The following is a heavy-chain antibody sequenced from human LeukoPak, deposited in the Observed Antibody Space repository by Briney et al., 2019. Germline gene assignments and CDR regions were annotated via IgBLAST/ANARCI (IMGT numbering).Heavy chain of an antibody. CDR1: GFSITTSW. Sequence: GGSLRLSCVASGFSITTSWIHWVRQAPGGGLVWVSRVNPSGSSTNYADFVKGRFTISRDSARNTVYLQMNSLRADDSAVYYCARGNTGGSGLWDSWGQGTLVTVSS. J-gene: IGHJ4*02. D-gene: IGHD7-27*01. CDR3: ARGNTGGSGLWDS. V-gene: IGHV3-74*01. CDR2: VNPSGSST.